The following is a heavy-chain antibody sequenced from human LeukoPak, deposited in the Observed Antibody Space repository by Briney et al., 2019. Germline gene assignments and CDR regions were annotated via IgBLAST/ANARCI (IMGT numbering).Heavy chain of an antibody. Sequence: ASVKVSXKASGYTFTSYDINWVRQATGQGLEWMGWMNPNSGNTGYAQKFQGRVTMTRNTSISTAYMELSSLRSEDTAVYYCVRVISIAARLSFVYWGQGTLVTVSS. CDR3: VRVISIAARLSFVY. CDR2: MNPNSGNT. V-gene: IGHV1-8*01. J-gene: IGHJ4*02. D-gene: IGHD6-6*01. CDR1: GYTFTSYD.